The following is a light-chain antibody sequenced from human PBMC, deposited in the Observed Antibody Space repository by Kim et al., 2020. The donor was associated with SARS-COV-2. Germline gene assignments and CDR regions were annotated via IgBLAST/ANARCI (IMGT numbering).Light chain of an antibody. Sequence: SLSPGERATRSGRASQSVSSYLAWYQQKPGQAPRLLIYDASNRATGIPARFSGSGSGTDFTLTISSLEPEDFAVYYCQHRRNWPLTFGQGTKLEI. J-gene: IGKJ2*01. V-gene: IGKV3-11*01. CDR1: QSVSSY. CDR3: QHRRNWPLT. CDR2: DAS.